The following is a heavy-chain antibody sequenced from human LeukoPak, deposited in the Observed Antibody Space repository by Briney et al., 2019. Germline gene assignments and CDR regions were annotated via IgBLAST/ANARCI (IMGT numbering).Heavy chain of an antibody. Sequence: GGSLRLSCAASGFTFSSDAMNWVRQAPGKGLEWVTSIRESGGSTFYADSVKGRFTISRDNSKSTLYLQMNNLRAEDTAIYYCAKRQGSSASCYDYWGQGTLVTVSS. CDR1: GFTFSSDA. V-gene: IGHV3-23*01. CDR2: IRESGGST. D-gene: IGHD2-2*01. CDR3: AKRQGSSASCYDY. J-gene: IGHJ4*02.